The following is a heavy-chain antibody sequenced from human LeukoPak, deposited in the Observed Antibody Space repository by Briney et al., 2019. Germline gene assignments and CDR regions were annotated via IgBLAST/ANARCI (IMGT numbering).Heavy chain of an antibody. CDR3: ARIERFVYYYYMDV. V-gene: IGHV3-66*02. D-gene: IGHD5-24*01. CDR2: IYSGGST. J-gene: IGHJ6*03. CDR1: GFTVSSNY. Sequence: GGSLRRSCAASGFTVSSNYMSWVRQAPGKGLEWVSVIYSGGSTYYADSVKGRFTISRDNSKNTLYLQMNSLRAEDTAVYYCARIERFVYYYYMDVWGKGTTVTVSS.